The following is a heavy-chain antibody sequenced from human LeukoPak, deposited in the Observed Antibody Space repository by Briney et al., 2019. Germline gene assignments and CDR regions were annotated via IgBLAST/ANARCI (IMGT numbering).Heavy chain of an antibody. Sequence: GASVKVSCKASGYTFTSYAMNWVRQAPGQGLEWMGWINTNTGNPTYAQGFTGRFVFSLDTSVSTAYLQISSLKAEDTAVYYCARGMRIYSSSWYIYYYYMDVWGKGTTVTVSS. J-gene: IGHJ6*03. V-gene: IGHV7-4-1*02. D-gene: IGHD6-13*01. CDR2: INTNTGNP. CDR1: GYTFTSYA. CDR3: ARGMRIYSSSWYIYYYYMDV.